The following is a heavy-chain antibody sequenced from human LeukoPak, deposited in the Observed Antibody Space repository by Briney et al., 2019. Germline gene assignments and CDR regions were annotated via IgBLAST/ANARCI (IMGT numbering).Heavy chain of an antibody. D-gene: IGHD3-16*01. J-gene: IGHJ4*02. CDR3: AREETGGPLY. CDR2: ISGSGSTT. V-gene: IGHV3-23*01. Sequence: GGSLRLSCAASGFTFSSSAMSWVRQTPGTGLEWVSFISGSGSTTYYAASVKGRFTISRDNSKNTLYLQMNSLRAEDTAAYYCAREETGGPLYWGQGTLVTVSS. CDR1: GFTFSSSA.